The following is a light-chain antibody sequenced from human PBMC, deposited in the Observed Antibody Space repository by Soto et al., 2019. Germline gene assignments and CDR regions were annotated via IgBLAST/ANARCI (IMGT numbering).Light chain of an antibody. CDR1: QSVSSN. CDR2: GAS. V-gene: IGKV3-15*01. Sequence: VMRYTPGRLSVSPGARATISCRASQSVSSNLAWYQPKPGQAPRLLIYGASTRATGIPARFSGSGSGTEFTLTISSLQSEDFAVYYCQQYNNWPQTVGQGTKVDI. CDR3: QQYNNWPQT. J-gene: IGKJ1*01.